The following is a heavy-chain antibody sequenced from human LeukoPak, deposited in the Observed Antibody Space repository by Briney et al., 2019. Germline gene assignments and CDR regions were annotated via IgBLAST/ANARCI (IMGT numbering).Heavy chain of an antibody. CDR3: ARAPTNYYGMDV. J-gene: IGHJ6*02. D-gene: IGHD5-12*01. Sequence: PGASLRLSCAASGFTFSSYAMSWVRQAPGKGLEWVSYISSSGSTIYYADSVKGRFTISRDNAKNSLYLQMNSLRAEDTAVYYCARAPTNYYGMDVWGQGTTVTVSS. V-gene: IGHV3-48*04. CDR1: GFTFSSYA. CDR2: ISSSGSTI.